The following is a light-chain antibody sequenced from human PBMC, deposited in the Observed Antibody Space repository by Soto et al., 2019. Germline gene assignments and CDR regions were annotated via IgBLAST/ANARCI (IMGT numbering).Light chain of an antibody. J-gene: IGLJ3*02. CDR3: ETWDSNSWV. Sequence: QSVLTQSSSASASPGSSVKLTCTLSSGHSSYIIAWHQQQPGKAPRYLMKLERSGSYNKGSGVPDRFSGSSSGADRYLTISNLQFEDEADYYCETWDSNSWVFGGGTKLTVL. CDR1: SGHSSYI. CDR2: LERSGSY. V-gene: IGLV4-60*02.